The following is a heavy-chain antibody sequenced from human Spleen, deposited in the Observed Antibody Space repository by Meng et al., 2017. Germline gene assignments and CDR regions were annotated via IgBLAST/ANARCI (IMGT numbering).Heavy chain of an antibody. D-gene: IGHD5-24*01. CDR2: IYYSGST. CDR3: ARVRRDGYNPDY. J-gene: IGHJ4*02. Sequence: QLKESGARLAGPSETLSLTCTVSGGSVSSGSYYWSWIRQPPGKGLEWIGYIYYSGSTNYNPSLKSRVTISVDTSKNQFSLKLSSVTAADTAVYYCARVRRDGYNPDYWGQGTLVTVSS. CDR1: GGSVSSGSYY. V-gene: IGHV4-61*01.